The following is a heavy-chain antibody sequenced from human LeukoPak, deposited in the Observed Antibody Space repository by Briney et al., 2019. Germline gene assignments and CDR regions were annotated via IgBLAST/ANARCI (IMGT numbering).Heavy chain of an antibody. CDR1: GFTFSSYW. Sequence: PGGSLRLSCAASGFTFSSYWMHWVRQAPGKGLVWVSRINLDGSGTVYADSVKGRFTISRDNAKNTLYLQMNSLRAEDTAVYYCAKVHPGYYYMDVWGKGTTVTVSS. CDR2: INLDGSGT. CDR3: AKVHPGYYYMDV. J-gene: IGHJ6*03. D-gene: IGHD7-27*01. V-gene: IGHV3-74*01.